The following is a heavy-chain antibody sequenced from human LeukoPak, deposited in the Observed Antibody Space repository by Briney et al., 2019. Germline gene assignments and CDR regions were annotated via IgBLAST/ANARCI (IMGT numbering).Heavy chain of an antibody. CDR2: INPTGGST. CDR1: GYTLPSYF. D-gene: IGHD6-6*01. V-gene: IGHV1-46*01. Sequence: GASVKVSCKASGYTLPSYFMHGVRQAPGQWLEWMGIINPTGGSTTYAQKFQGRVTMTRDTSTSTVYMELSSLRSDDTAVYYCARTAARRFDYWGQGTLVTVSS. CDR3: ARTAARRFDY. J-gene: IGHJ4*02.